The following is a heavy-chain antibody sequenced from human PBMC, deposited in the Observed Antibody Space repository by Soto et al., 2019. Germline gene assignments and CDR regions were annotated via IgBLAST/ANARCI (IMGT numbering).Heavy chain of an antibody. Sequence: SETLSLTCTVSGGSISSGGYYWSWIRQHPGKGLEWIGYIYYSGSTYYNPSLKSRVTISVDTSKNQFSLKLSSVTAADTAVYYCARGLVGRFGELSNFDYWGQGTLVTVSS. J-gene: IGHJ4*02. CDR1: GGSISSGGYY. V-gene: IGHV4-31*03. CDR2: IYYSGST. D-gene: IGHD3-10*01. CDR3: ARGLVGRFGELSNFDY.